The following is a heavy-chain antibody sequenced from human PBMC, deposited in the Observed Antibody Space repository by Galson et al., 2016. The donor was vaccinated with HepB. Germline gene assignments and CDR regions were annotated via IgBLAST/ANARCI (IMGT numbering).Heavy chain of an antibody. CDR2: YVVAGNT. Sequence: SLRLSCAASGFTFSNYDMHWVRQSMGKGLEWVSGYVVAGNTYYADSVKGRFTISRDNSKNTLYLQMNSLRAEDTAVYYCAKGGDSSGYLDYWGQGTLVTVSS. J-gene: IGHJ4*02. D-gene: IGHD3-22*01. CDR1: GFTFSNYD. V-gene: IGHV3-13*01. CDR3: AKGGDSSGYLDY.